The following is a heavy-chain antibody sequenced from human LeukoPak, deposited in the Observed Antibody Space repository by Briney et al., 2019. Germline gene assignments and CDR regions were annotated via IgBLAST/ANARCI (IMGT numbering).Heavy chain of an antibody. D-gene: IGHD3-10*01. CDR2: ISGRGDNT. CDR1: GFTFSSHG. Sequence: PGGSLRLSCAASGFTFSSHGMSWVRQAPGKGLEWVSTISGRGDNTYYADSVKGRFTISRDNSKNTLYLQMNSLRAEDTAVYYCARVTYGSGTYGAFDYWGQGTLVTVSS. J-gene: IGHJ4*02. V-gene: IGHV3-23*01. CDR3: ARVTYGSGTYGAFDY.